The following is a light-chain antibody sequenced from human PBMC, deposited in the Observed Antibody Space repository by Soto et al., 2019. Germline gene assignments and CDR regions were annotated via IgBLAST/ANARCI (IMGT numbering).Light chain of an antibody. CDR1: QTISSW. Sequence: DIQMTQSPSTLSGSVGDRVTITCLASQTISSWLAWYQQKPGKAPKLLIYKASTLKSGVPSRFSGSGSGTEFTLTSSNLQLEDFATYYCQQSYSSRWTFGQGTKVDIK. CDR2: KAS. CDR3: QQSYSSRWT. J-gene: IGKJ1*01. V-gene: IGKV1-5*03.